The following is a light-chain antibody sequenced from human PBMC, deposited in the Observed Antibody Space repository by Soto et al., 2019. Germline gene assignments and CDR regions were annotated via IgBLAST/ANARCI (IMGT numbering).Light chain of an antibody. Sequence: IVLSQYPGTLALSTGETATLSCRASQSVSSNYLAWYHQKPGQAPRLLIYGASSRATGIPDRFSGSGSGTDFTLTISRLEPEDFAVYYCQQYGSSPVTFGQGTLLEVK. CDR3: QQYGSSPVT. V-gene: IGKV3-20*01. CDR1: QSVSSNY. J-gene: IGKJ5*01. CDR2: GAS.